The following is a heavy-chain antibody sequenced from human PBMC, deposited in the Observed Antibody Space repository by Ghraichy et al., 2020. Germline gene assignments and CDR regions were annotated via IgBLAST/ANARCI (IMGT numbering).Heavy chain of an antibody. J-gene: IGHJ6*02. V-gene: IGHV3-74*01. CDR2: VNSDASST. D-gene: IGHD3-16*02. Sequence: LSLTCAASGFTFSSYWMYWVRQAPGKGLVWVSHVNSDASSTTYADSVKGRFTISRDNAKNTLYLQMNSLRDEDTAVYYCARSLPIVFYGLDVWGQGTTVTVSS. CDR1: GFTFSSYW. CDR3: ARSLPIVFYGLDV.